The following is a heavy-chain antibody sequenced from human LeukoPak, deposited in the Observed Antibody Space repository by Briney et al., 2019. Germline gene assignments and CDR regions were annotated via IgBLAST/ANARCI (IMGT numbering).Heavy chain of an antibody. J-gene: IGHJ6*04. Sequence: GGSLRLSCAASGFTFSSYEMNWVRQAPGKGLEWVSYISSSGSTIYYADSVKGRFTISRDNAKNSLYLQMNSLRAEDTAGYYCARLLWFGVGKGGMDVWGKGTTVTVSS. V-gene: IGHV3-48*03. D-gene: IGHD3-10*01. CDR2: ISSSGSTI. CDR3: ARLLWFGVGKGGMDV. CDR1: GFTFSSYE.